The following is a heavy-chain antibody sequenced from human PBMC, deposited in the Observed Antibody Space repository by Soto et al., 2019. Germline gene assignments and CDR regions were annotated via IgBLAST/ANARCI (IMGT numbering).Heavy chain of an antibody. Sequence: SETLSLTCTVSGGSISSGDYYWSWIRQPPGKGLEWIGYIYYSGSTYYNPSLKSRVTISVDTSKNQFSLKLSSVTAADTAVYYCARDRGSYSTHYYGMDVWGQGTTVTVSS. CDR3: ARDRGSYSTHYYGMDV. D-gene: IGHD4-4*01. CDR2: IYYSGST. CDR1: GGSISSGDYY. J-gene: IGHJ6*02. V-gene: IGHV4-30-4*02.